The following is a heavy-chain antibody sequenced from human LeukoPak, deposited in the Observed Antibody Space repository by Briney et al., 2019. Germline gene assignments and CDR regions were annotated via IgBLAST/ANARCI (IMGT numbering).Heavy chain of an antibody. Sequence: PGGSLRLSCAASGFTFSSYGMHWVRQAPGKGLEWVAVISYDGSNKYYADSVKGRFTLSRDNSKNTLYLQMNSLRAEDTAVYYCAKVVIGYCSGGSCQGDYWGQGTLVTVSS. V-gene: IGHV3-30*18. CDR2: ISYDGSNK. CDR3: AKVVIGYCSGGSCQGDY. D-gene: IGHD2-15*01. J-gene: IGHJ4*02. CDR1: GFTFSSYG.